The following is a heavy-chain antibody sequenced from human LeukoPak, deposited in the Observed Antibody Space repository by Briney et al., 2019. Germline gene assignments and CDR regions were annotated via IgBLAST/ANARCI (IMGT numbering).Heavy chain of an antibody. J-gene: IGHJ6*03. CDR3: ARSLIFDFWSGYTYYYYYMDV. CDR2: IYYSGST. D-gene: IGHD3-3*01. Sequence: SQTLSLTCTVPGGSISSGDYYWSWIRQPPGKGLEWIGYIYYSGSTYYNPSLKSRVTISVDTSKNQFSLKLSSVTAADTAVYYCARSLIFDFWSGYTYYYYYMDVWGKGTTVTVSS. V-gene: IGHV4-30-4*08. CDR1: GGSISSGDYY.